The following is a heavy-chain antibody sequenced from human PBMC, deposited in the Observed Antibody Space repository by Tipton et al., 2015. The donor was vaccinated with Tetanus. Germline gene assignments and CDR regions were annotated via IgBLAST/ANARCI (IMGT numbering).Heavy chain of an antibody. J-gene: IGHJ4*02. CDR3: ARGIWFGPGPKFYFDS. D-gene: IGHD3-10*01. CDR1: GGSSSNYY. V-gene: IGHV4-34*01. Sequence: TLSLTCSFFGGSSSNYYWSWIRQPPGKGLEWIGEISHSGSTSYNVSLKSRVSISADRPKNQFSLRLNSVTAADTAVYYCARGIWFGPGPKFYFDSWGQGTLVAVSS. CDR2: ISHSGST.